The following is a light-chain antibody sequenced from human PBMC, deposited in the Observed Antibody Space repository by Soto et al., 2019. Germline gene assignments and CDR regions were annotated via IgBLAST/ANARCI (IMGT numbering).Light chain of an antibody. CDR3: CSYAGSSTFAW. Sequence: QAVVTQPASVSGSPGQSITISCTGTSSDVGSYNLVSWYQQHPGKAPKLMIYEGSKRPSGVSNRFSGSKSGNTASLTISGLQAEDEADYFCCSYAGSSTFAWFGGGTQLTLL. V-gene: IGLV2-23*01. CDR1: SSDVGSYNL. CDR2: EGS. J-gene: IGLJ7*01.